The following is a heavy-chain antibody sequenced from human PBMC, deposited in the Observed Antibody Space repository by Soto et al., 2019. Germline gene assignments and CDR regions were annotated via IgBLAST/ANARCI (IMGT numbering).Heavy chain of an antibody. V-gene: IGHV3-23*01. J-gene: IGHJ2*01. CDR1: GFTFSTYA. CDR3: AKDRPYSYDHSSCSAEYFDV. CDR2: IGGSGSTT. D-gene: IGHD3-22*01. Sequence: EVQLLESGGGLVQPGGSLRLSCAASGFTFSTYAMSWVRQAPGKGLEWVSTIGGSGSTTYYAGSVKGRFTISRDNSKKTLFLQMYSLRVEETATYYCAKDRPYSYDHSSCSAEYFDVWGRGTLVTVSS.